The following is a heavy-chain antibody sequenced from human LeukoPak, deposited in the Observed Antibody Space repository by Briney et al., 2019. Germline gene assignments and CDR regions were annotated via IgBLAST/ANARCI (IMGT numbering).Heavy chain of an antibody. V-gene: IGHV3-30*02. CDR3: AKDRKELSYYYHMDV. CDR1: GFTFSSYG. J-gene: IGHJ6*03. CDR2: IRYDGSNK. Sequence: PGGSLRLSCAASGFTFSSYGMHWVRQAPGKGLEWVAFIRYDGSNKYYADSVKGRFTISRDNSKNTLYLQMNSLRAEDTAVYYCAKDRKELSYYYHMDVWGKGTTVTVSS. D-gene: IGHD1-26*01.